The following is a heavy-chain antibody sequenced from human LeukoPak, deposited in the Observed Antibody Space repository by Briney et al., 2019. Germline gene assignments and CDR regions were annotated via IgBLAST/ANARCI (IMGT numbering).Heavy chain of an antibody. CDR1: GFTFSSYS. CDR2: LSSSSAYI. D-gene: IGHD6-19*01. V-gene: IGHV3-21*01. J-gene: IGHJ4*02. CDR3: ARDNLYSSGWYYFDY. Sequence: PGGSLRLSCAAPGFTFSSYSINWGRQAPGKGLGWGSSLSSSSAYIYYADSMKGRFTISRDNAKNSLYLQMNSLRAEDTAVYYCARDNLYSSGWYYFDYWGQGTLVTVSS.